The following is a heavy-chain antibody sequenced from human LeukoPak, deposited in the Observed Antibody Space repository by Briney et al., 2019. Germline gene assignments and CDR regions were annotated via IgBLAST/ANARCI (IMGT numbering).Heavy chain of an antibody. V-gene: IGHV4-34*01. CDR3: ARGESYGQI. CDR2: INHSGST. CDR1: GGSFSGFY. Sequence: SETLSLTCAVYGGSFSGFYWSWIRQPPGTGLEWIGEINHSGSTNYNPSLKSRVTVSLDTSKKQFSLKLSSVTAADTAVYYCARGESYGQIWGQGTLVTVSS. J-gene: IGHJ4*01. D-gene: IGHD5-18*01.